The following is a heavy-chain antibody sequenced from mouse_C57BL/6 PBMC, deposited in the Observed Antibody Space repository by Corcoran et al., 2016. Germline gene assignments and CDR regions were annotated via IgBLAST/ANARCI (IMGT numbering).Heavy chain of an antibody. CDR3: ASVVARYFDY. CDR2: INPYNGGT. V-gene: IGHV1-19*01. Sequence: EVQLQQSGPVLVKPGASVKMSCKASGYTFTDYYMNWVKQSHGKSLEWIGVINPYNGGTSYNQKFKGKATLTVDKSSSTAYMELNSLTSEDSAVYYCASVVARYFDYWSQGTTLTVSS. D-gene: IGHD1-1*01. J-gene: IGHJ2*01. CDR1: GYTFTDYY.